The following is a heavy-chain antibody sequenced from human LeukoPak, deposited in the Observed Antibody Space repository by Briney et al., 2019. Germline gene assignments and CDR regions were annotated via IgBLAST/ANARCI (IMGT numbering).Heavy chain of an antibody. CDR1: GGSISSYY. Sequence: PSETLSLTCTVSGGSISSYYWSWIRQPAGKGLEWIGRIYSSGSTNYNPSLKSRVTMSVDTSENHFYLKLNSVTAADTAVYYCARRAHYYDSSGYRDPVDYWGQGTLVTVSS. CDR3: ARRAHYYDSSGYRDPVDY. J-gene: IGHJ4*02. D-gene: IGHD3-22*01. CDR2: IYSSGST. V-gene: IGHV4-4*07.